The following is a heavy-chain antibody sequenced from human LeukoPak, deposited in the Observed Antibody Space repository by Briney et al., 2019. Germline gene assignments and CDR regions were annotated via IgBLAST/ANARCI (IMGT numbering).Heavy chain of an antibody. CDR2: LYYSGST. D-gene: IGHD6-13*01. CDR3: ARHTIASTGTHFDF. Sequence: SETLSLTCTVYGGSISSSSYYWGWIRQPPGKGLEWIGSLYYSGSTYYNPSLKSQVTISVDTSSNQFSLRLNSVTAADTAAYYCARHTIASTGTHFDFWGQGTLVTVSS. J-gene: IGHJ4*02. V-gene: IGHV4-39*01. CDR1: GGSISSSSYY.